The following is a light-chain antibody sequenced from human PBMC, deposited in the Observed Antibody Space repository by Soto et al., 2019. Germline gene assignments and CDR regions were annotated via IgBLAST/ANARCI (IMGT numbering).Light chain of an antibody. J-gene: IGLJ2*01. V-gene: IGLV2-11*01. CDR1: SSDVGGYNY. Sequence: QSALTQPRSVSGSPGQSVTISCTGTSSDVGGYNYVSWYQQHPGKAPKLMIYGVSERPSGVPDRFSGSKSGNTASLTISGLPAEDEADYYCWSYAGGYNPVVFGGGTKLTVL. CDR2: GVS. CDR3: WSYAGGYNPVV.